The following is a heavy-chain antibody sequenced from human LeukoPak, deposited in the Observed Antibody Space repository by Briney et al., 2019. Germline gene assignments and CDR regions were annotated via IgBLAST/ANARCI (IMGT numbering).Heavy chain of an antibody. V-gene: IGHV4-61*02. CDR2: IYTSGST. CDR1: GGSISSGSYY. J-gene: IGHJ3*02. Sequence: SETLSLTCTVSGGSISSGSYYWSWIRQPAGKGLEWIGRIYTSGSTNYNPSLKSRVTISVDTSKNQFSLKLSSVTAADTAVYYCARAYYYDSSGYYFEGAFDIWGQGTMVTVSS. CDR3: ARAYYYDSSGYYFEGAFDI. D-gene: IGHD3-22*01.